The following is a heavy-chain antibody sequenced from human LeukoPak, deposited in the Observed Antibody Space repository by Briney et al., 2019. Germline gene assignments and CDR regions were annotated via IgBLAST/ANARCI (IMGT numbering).Heavy chain of an antibody. D-gene: IGHD6-13*01. CDR2: ISSSDTYI. V-gene: IGHV3-21*01. Sequence: GALRLSCAASGFTFSSYNMNWVRQAPGKGLEWVSAISSSDTYIYYADSVKGRFTISRDNAKNSLYLQMNSLRAEDTAVYYCAKRGIAAAASFDYWGQGTLVTVSS. CDR1: GFTFSSYN. CDR3: AKRGIAAAASFDY. J-gene: IGHJ4*02.